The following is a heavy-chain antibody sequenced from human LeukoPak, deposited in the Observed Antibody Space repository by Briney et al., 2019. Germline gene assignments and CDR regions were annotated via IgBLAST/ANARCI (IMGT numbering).Heavy chain of an antibody. Sequence: GGSLRLSCAASGFTVSSNYMSWVRQAPGKGLEWVSVIYSGGSTYYADSVKGRFTISRDNSKNTLYLQMNSLRAEDTAVYYCAKDFGYCSSTSCYYFDYWGQGTLVTVSS. D-gene: IGHD2-2*01. J-gene: IGHJ4*02. V-gene: IGHV3-53*05. CDR2: IYSGGST. CDR1: GFTVSSNY. CDR3: AKDFGYCSSTSCYYFDY.